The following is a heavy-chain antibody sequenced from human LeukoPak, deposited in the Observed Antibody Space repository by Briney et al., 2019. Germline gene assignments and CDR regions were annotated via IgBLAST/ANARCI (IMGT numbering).Heavy chain of an antibody. V-gene: IGHV3-33*06. J-gene: IGHJ4*02. CDR2: IWYDGTNK. D-gene: IGHD3-3*01. CDR1: GVTFRNYG. Sequence: GRSLRLSCEASGVTFRNYGMHWVRQAPGKGLEWLSYIWYDGTNKYYADSVKGRFTISRDDSKNTLYLQMNSLRVDDTAVYFCAKDNGAYFAFSNGHGGTDNWGQGTLVTVSS. CDR3: AKDNGAYFAFSNGHGGTDN.